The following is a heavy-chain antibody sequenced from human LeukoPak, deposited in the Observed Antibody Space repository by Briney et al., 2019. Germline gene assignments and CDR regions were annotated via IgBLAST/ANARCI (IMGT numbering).Heavy chain of an antibody. V-gene: IGHV3-74*01. Sequence: GGSLRLSCAASGFPFSIYWLHWVRQAPGKGLEWVSHVNMDGTITNYADSVKGRFTISRDNAKRTVPLQMNSLRAEDTAVYFCSRGGPSGLDYWGQGALVTVSA. CDR3: SRGGPSGLDY. J-gene: IGHJ4*02. CDR2: VNMDGTIT. CDR1: GFPFSIYW.